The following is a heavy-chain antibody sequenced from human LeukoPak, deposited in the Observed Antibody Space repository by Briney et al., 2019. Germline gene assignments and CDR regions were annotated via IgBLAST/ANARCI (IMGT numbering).Heavy chain of an antibody. Sequence: PGGSLRLSCAASGFTFGSYAMNWVRQAPGKGLEWVSAISSSGGSTYYADSVKGRFTISRDNSKNTLYLQMNSLRAEDTAVYYCAKEDNYGDYEGRADYWGQGTLVTVSS. D-gene: IGHD4-17*01. CDR3: AKEDNYGDYEGRADY. CDR2: ISSSGGST. V-gene: IGHV3-23*01. J-gene: IGHJ4*02. CDR1: GFTFGSYA.